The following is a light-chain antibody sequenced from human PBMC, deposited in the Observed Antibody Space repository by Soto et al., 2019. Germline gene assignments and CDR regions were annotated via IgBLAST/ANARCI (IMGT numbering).Light chain of an antibody. CDR2: APF. CDR3: QQYNSYPPIT. J-gene: IGKJ5*01. V-gene: IGKV1D-16*01. CDR1: QGISNW. Sequence: IQINLSPASLSAYVGDRVTITRRASQGISNWLARCQQKPGEAPKVLIYAPFSFQTGVPSSFSGSGSGAALTLTMSSLQPEDFAAYYCQQYNSYPPITFGQGTRVEIK.